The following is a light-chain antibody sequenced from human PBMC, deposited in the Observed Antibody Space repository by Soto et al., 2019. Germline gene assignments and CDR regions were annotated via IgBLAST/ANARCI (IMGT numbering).Light chain of an antibody. V-gene: IGKV3-15*01. CDR3: QQYNNWPET. Sequence: EIVMTQSPATLSVSPGERATLSCRASQSVSSNLAWYQQKPGQAPRLLIYGASTRATDVPARFSGSGSGTEFTLTISSLQSEDFAVYYCQQYNNWPETFGQGTKVEI. CDR1: QSVSSN. J-gene: IGKJ1*01. CDR2: GAS.